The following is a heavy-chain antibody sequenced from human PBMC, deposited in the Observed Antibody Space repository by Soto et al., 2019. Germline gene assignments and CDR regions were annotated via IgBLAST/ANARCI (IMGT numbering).Heavy chain of an antibody. CDR3: VRVLTTLPNEAFDG. Sequence: EVQLVESGGDLVQPGGSLRLSCAASGFTFSNYWMHWVRQPPGKSLVWVSRISPDGSATNNADFVEGRFTISRDNAKNTLYLQMNSLRVEDTAVYYCVRVLTTLPNEAFDGWGQGTLVTVSS. CDR1: GFTFSNYW. D-gene: IGHD4-17*01. CDR2: ISPDGSAT. J-gene: IGHJ4*02. V-gene: IGHV3-74*01.